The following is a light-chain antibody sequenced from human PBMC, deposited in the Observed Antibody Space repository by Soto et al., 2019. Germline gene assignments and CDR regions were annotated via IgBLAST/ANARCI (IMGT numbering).Light chain of an antibody. CDR1: NSDVGRYNY. J-gene: IGLJ1*01. Sequence: QSVLTQPASVSGSPGQSITISCTGTNSDVGRYNYVSWYQQYPGKAPKLMISEVTSRPSGVSNRFSGSKSGNTASLTISALQVEDEADYYCSSYTGSSSLYVFGTGTKLTVL. CDR3: SSYTGSSSLYV. CDR2: EVT. V-gene: IGLV2-14*01.